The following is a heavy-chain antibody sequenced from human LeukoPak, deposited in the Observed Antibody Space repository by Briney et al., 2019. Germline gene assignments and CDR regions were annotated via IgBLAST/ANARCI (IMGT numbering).Heavy chain of an antibody. CDR3: ARDRYCSGGSCYGFDY. CDR1: GGSISSYY. J-gene: IGHJ4*02. D-gene: IGHD2-15*01. Sequence: PSETLSLTCTVSGGSISSYYWSWIRQPPWKGLEWIGYIYYSGSTNYNPSLKSRVTISVDTSKNQFSLKLSSVTAADTAVYYCARDRYCSGGSCYGFDYWGQGTLVTVSS. CDR2: IYYSGST. V-gene: IGHV4-59*01.